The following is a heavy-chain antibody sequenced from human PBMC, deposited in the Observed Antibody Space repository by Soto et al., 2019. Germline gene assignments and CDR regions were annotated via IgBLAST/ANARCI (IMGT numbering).Heavy chain of an antibody. CDR1: GYSFTSYW. CDR2: IYPGDSDT. J-gene: IGHJ6*02. CDR3: ARRRTRPRRPFGEHPPTRYSYGMDV. D-gene: IGHD3-10*01. V-gene: IGHV5-51*01. Sequence: PGESLKISCKGSGYSFTSYWIGWVRQRPGKGLEGMGIIYPGDSDTRYSPSFQGQVTISADKSISTAYLQWSSLKASDTAMYYCARRRTRPRRPFGEHPPTRYSYGMDVWGQGTTVTVSS.